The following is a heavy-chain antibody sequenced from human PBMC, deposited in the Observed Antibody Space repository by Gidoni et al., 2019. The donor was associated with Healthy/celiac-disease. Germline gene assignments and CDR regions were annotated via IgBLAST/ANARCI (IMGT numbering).Heavy chain of an antibody. Sequence: LVPSGSELRKPGASVKVSCKAYGYNFTNYAMNWVRQAPGQGLEWMGWINTNTGNPTFAQGFTGRFVLSLDTSVSTAYLQISSLKAEDTAVYYCARAVRGVLHGMDVWGLGTTVTVSS. V-gene: IGHV7-4-1*02. J-gene: IGHJ6*02. CDR1: GYNFTNYA. D-gene: IGHD3-10*02. CDR2: INTNTGNP. CDR3: ARAVRGVLHGMDV.